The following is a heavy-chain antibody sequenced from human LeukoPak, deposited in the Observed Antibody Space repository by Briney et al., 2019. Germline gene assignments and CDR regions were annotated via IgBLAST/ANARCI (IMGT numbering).Heavy chain of an antibody. D-gene: IGHD4-17*01. CDR2: ISSSGSTI. J-gene: IGHJ3*02. V-gene: IGHV3-48*04. CDR3: ARGPTSDYGEDDAFDI. CDR1: GFTFSSYA. Sequence: QPGGSLRLSCAASGFTFSSYAMSWVRQAPGKGLEWVSYISSSGSTIYYADSVKGRFTISRDNAKNSLYLQMNSLRAEDTAVYYCARGPTSDYGEDDAFDIWGQGTMVTVSS.